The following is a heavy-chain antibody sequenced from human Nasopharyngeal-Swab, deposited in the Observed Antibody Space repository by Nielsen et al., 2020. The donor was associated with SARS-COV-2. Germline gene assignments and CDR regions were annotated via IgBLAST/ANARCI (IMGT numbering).Heavy chain of an antibody. CDR3: TPGTGSSGGYYGMDV. CDR2: IKSKTDGGTT. D-gene: IGHD6-6*01. Sequence: GESLKISCAASGFTFSNAWMSWVRQAPGKGLEWVGRIKSKTDGGTTDYAAPVKGRFTISRDDSKNTLYLQMNSLKTEDTAVYYCTPGTGSSGGYYGMDVWGQGNTVTVSS. J-gene: IGHJ6*02. CDR1: GFTFSNAW. V-gene: IGHV3-15*01.